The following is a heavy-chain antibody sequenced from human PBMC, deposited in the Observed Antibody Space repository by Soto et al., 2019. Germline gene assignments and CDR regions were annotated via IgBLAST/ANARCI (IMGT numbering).Heavy chain of an antibody. V-gene: IGHV1-69*06. CDR1: GGTFSSYA. CDR3: ASDYYYDSSGYYFRWFDP. CDR2: IIPIFGTA. D-gene: IGHD3-22*01. Sequence: SVKVSCKASGGTFSSYAISWVRQAPGRGLEWMGGIIPIFGTANYAQKFQGRVTITADKSTSTAYMELSSLRSEDTAVYYCASDYYYDSSGYYFRWFDPWGQGTLVTVSS. J-gene: IGHJ5*02.